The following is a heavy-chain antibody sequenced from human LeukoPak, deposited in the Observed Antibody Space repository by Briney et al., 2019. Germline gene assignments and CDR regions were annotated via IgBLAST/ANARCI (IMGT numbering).Heavy chain of an antibody. CDR3: AKEGSVVAGTTAFDI. V-gene: IGHV3-74*01. J-gene: IGHJ3*02. CDR1: GFSFSSFW. Sequence: PGGSLRLSCAASGFSFSSFWMHWVRQAPGKGLVWVSRINTDGSSTNYADSVKGRFTISRDNSKNTLYLQMNSLRAEDTAVYYCAKEGSVVAGTTAFDIWGQGTMVTVSS. CDR2: INTDGSST. D-gene: IGHD6-19*01.